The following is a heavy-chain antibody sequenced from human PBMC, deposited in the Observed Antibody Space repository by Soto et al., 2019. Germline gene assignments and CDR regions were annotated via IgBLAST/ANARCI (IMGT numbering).Heavy chain of an antibody. J-gene: IGHJ5*02. Sequence: ASVKVSCKASGYTFTSYYMHWVRQAPGQGLEWMGIINPSGGSTSYAQKFQGRVTMTRDTSTSTAYMELRSLRSDDTAVYYCARDHRIGWFDPWGQGTLVTVSS. V-gene: IGHV1-46*01. CDR1: GYTFTSYY. D-gene: IGHD2-15*01. CDR3: ARDHRIGWFDP. CDR2: INPSGGST.